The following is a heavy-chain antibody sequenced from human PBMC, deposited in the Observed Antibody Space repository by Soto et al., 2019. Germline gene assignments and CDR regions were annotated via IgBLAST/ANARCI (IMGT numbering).Heavy chain of an antibody. D-gene: IGHD6-19*01. CDR3: ARDKDSSARPRAEFDY. V-gene: IGHV1-46*01. CDR1: GYMFTSYF. J-gene: IGHJ4*02. Sequence: GHLVQSGAEVKKPGASVRVSCESSGYMFTSYFIHWVRQAPGQGLEWVGVINPSDGTTTYAQKFQARITMTRDTSTTTVDMELSSLRSEDTAVYYCARDKDSSARPRAEFDYWGQGTLITVSS. CDR2: INPSDGTT.